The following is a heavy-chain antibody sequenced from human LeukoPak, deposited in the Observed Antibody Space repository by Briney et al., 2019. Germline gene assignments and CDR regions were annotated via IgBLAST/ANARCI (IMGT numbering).Heavy chain of an antibody. Sequence: GGSLRLSCAASGFTFSSYAMSWVRRAPGKGLEWVSLISGSGGYTYYADSVRGRFTVSRDNSKNTMFLQMNSLRAEDTAVYYCAKGDRHDFDYWGQGTLVTVSS. CDR3: AKGDRHDFDY. CDR2: ISGSGGYT. D-gene: IGHD1-14*01. J-gene: IGHJ4*02. V-gene: IGHV3-23*01. CDR1: GFTFSSYA.